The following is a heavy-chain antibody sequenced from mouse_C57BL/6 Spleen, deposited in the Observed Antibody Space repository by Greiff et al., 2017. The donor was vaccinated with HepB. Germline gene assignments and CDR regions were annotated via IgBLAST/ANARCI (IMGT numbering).Heavy chain of an antibody. CDR3: AREMGGY. CDR2: IDPSDSYT. CDR1: GYTFTSYW. D-gene: IGHD2-3*01. J-gene: IGHJ3*01. Sequence: QVQLQQPGAELVKPGASVKLSCKASGYTFTSYWMQWVKQRPGQGLEWIGEIDPSDSYTNYNQKFKGKATLTVDTSSSTAYLQLSSLTSEDSAVYSCAREMGGYWGKGTLVTVSA. V-gene: IGHV1-50*01.